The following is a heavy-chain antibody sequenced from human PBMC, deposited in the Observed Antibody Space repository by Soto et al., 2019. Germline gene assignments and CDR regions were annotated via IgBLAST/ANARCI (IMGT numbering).Heavy chain of an antibody. CDR1: GFTFSNAW. D-gene: IGHD3-3*01. CDR2: IKSKTDGGTT. Sequence: EVQLVESGGGLVKPGGSLRLSCAASGFTFSNAWMSWVRQAPGKGLEWVGRIKSKTDGGTTDYAAPVKGRFTISRDDSKNTLYLQMNSLKTADTAVYYCTTDLYDFWSGHYYFDYWGQGTLVTVSS. CDR3: TTDLYDFWSGHYYFDY. J-gene: IGHJ4*02. V-gene: IGHV3-15*01.